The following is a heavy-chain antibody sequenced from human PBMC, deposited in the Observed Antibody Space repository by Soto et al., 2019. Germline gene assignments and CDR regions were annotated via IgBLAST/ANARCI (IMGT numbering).Heavy chain of an antibody. Sequence: QVQLVQSGAEVKKPGASVKVSCKASGYTFTSYYMHWVRQAPGQGLEWMGIINPSGGSTSYAQKFQGRLTMTRDTSTSTVYMELSSLRSEDTAVYYCAREQRGELGITGTGADMDVWGKGTTVTVSS. CDR2: INPSGGST. D-gene: IGHD1-20*01. CDR1: GYTFTSYY. V-gene: IGHV1-46*03. CDR3: AREQRGELGITGTGADMDV. J-gene: IGHJ6*03.